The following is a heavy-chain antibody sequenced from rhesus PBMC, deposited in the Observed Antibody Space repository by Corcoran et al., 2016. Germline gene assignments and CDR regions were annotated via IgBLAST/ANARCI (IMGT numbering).Heavy chain of an antibody. CDR3: ARGSPDSSGLDY. CDR1: GFTFGSYA. D-gene: IGHD6-31*01. CDR2: IIPIVGIK. J-gene: IGHJ4*01. V-gene: IGHV1-198*02. Sequence: QVQLVQSGAEVKKPGASVKVSCKASGFTFGSYAINWVRQAPGQGLEWMGVIIPIVGIKNYARKFQSKVTITADTATSKAYMELISLRSEDTAVYYCARGSPDSSGLDYWGQGVLVTVSS.